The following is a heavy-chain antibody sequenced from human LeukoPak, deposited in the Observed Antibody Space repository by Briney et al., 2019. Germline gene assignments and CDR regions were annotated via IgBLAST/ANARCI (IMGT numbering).Heavy chain of an antibody. Sequence: GGSLRLSCAASGFPFNEYSMNWVRQAPGKGLEWISNIGISSGNTKYADSVKGRFTISGDNAKKSLYLQMNSLRVEDTAVYYCARDHNYAFDNWGQGTLVTVSS. V-gene: IGHV3-11*06. D-gene: IGHD1-1*01. CDR3: ARDHNYAFDN. J-gene: IGHJ4*02. CDR1: GFPFNEYS. CDR2: IGISSGNT.